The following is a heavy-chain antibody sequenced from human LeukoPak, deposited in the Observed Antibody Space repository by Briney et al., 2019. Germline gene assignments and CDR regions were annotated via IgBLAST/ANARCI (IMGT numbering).Heavy chain of an antibody. CDR1: GYTFTSYA. CDR2: INTNTGNP. CDR3: ARVSRVVRGVIIFPLGY. Sequence: ASVKASCKASGYTFTSYAMNWVRQAPGQGLEWMGWINTNTGNPTYAQGFTGRFVFSLDTSVSTAYLQISSLKAEDTAVYYCARVSRVVRGVIIFPLGYWGQGTLVTVSS. V-gene: IGHV7-4-1*02. D-gene: IGHD3-10*01. J-gene: IGHJ4*02.